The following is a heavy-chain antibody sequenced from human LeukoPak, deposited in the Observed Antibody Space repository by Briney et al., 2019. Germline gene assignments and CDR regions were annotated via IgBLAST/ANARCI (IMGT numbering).Heavy chain of an antibody. CDR1: GGSISSYY. V-gene: IGHV4-4*07. CDR2: IYTSGST. CDR3: ARDRDDFWSGYSYGMDV. Sequence: SETLSLTCTVSGGSISSYYWSWLRQPAGKGLKWIGRIYTSGSTHYNPSLTSRVTMSVDTSKNQFSLKLSSVTAADTAVYYCARDRDDFWSGYSYGMDVWGQGTTVTVSS. D-gene: IGHD3-3*01. J-gene: IGHJ6*02.